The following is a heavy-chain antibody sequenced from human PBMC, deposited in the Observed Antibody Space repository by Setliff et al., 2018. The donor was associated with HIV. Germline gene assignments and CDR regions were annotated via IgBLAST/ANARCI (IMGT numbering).Heavy chain of an antibody. CDR2: INHSGGT. J-gene: IGHJ3*01. V-gene: IGHV4-34*01. Sequence: SETLSLTCAVYGRSFSGYYWNWIRQSPGKGLEWIGEINHSGGTNYNPPLKSRVTMSIDTSKNQFSLNVSSVPAADTAVYYCARGWGHDGFDFWGQGTMVTVSS. CDR3: ARGWGHDGFDF. CDR1: GRSFSGYY. D-gene: IGHD7-27*01.